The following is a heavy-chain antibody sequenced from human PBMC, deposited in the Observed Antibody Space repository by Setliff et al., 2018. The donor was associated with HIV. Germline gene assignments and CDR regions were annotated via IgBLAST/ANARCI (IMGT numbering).Heavy chain of an antibody. J-gene: IGHJ5*02. CDR3: ARRPSSYNWFDP. Sequence: GESLKISCKGSGYSFTSYWIGWVRQMPGKCLEWMGIIYPGYSDTRYSPSFQGQVTISVDKSISAAYLQWSSLKASDTAMYYCARRPSSYNWFDPWGQGTLVTVSS. V-gene: IGHV5-51*01. CDR1: GYSFTSYW. D-gene: IGHD6-6*01. CDR2: IYPGYSDT.